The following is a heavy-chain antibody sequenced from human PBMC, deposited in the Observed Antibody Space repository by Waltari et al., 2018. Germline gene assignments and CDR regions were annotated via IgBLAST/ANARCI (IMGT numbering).Heavy chain of an antibody. CDR1: GFTFSSYE. J-gene: IGHJ3*02. CDR2: ISSSGSTI. D-gene: IGHD3-16*01. CDR3: ARGGPSGAFDI. Sequence: EVQLVESGGGLVQPGGSLRLSCAAAGFTFSSYEMNWGRQAPGKGLEWVSYISSSGSTIYYADSVKGRFTISRDNAKNSLYLQMNSLRAEDTAVYYCARGGPSGAFDIWGQGTMVTVSS. V-gene: IGHV3-48*03.